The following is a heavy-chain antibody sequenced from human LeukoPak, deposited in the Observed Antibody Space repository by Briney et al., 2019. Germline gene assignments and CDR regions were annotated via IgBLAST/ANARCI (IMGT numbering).Heavy chain of an antibody. CDR1: GFSLSSYG. Sequence: GGSLRLSCAASGFSLSSYGMTWVRQAPGKGLEWVANIKEDGSEKYYVDSVKGRFTISRDNAKNSLYLQMNSLRAEDTAVYYCSGGSRFVDYWGQGTLVTVSS. J-gene: IGHJ4*02. CDR3: SGGSRFVDY. CDR2: IKEDGSEK. V-gene: IGHV3-7*04. D-gene: IGHD3-10*01.